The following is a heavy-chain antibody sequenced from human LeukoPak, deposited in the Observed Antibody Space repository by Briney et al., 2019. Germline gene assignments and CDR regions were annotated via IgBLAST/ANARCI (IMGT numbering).Heavy chain of an antibody. Sequence: PSETLSLTCTVSGGSISSYYWSWLRQPPGKGLEWIGYIYYSGSTNYNPSLKSRVTISVDTSKNQFSLKLSSVTAADTAVYYCATTPGRYSSSSFDYWGQGTLVTVSS. CDR2: IYYSGST. J-gene: IGHJ4*02. CDR3: ATTPGRYSSSSFDY. CDR1: GGSISSYY. D-gene: IGHD6-6*01. V-gene: IGHV4-59*01.